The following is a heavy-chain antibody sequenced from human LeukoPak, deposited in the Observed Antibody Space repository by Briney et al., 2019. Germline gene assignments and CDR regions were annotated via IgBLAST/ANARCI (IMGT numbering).Heavy chain of an antibody. V-gene: IGHV1-2*02. D-gene: IGHD2-8*01. CDR1: GFTFTAYY. CDR3: ARGANWAFDI. Sequence: ASVKVSCKASGFTFTAYYLYWVRQAPGQGLEWMGWINPNSGGTSYAQQFQGRVTMTRDTSVSTAYMELSRLRSDDTAVCYCARGANWAFDIWGQGTMVTVSS. J-gene: IGHJ3*02. CDR2: INPNSGGT.